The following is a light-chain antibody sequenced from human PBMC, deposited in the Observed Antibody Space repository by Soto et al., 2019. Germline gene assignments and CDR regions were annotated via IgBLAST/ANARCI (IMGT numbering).Light chain of an antibody. V-gene: IGKV3-11*01. J-gene: IGKJ1*01. CDR2: DAS. Sequence: EIVLAQSPATLSLSPGERATLSCRASQSVSIYLAWYQQKPGQAPRLLIYDASNRATGIPARFSGSGSGTDFTLTISSLQPEDFATYYCQQSYSTSWTFGQGTKVDIK. CDR3: QQSYSTSWT. CDR1: QSVSIY.